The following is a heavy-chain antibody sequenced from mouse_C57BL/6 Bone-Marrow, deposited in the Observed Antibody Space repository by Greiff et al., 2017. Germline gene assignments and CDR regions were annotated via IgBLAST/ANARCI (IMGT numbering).Heavy chain of an antibody. V-gene: IGHV1-42*01. J-gene: IGHJ2*01. CDR3: ARPLLDD. Sequence: EVHLVESGPELVKPGASVKISCKASGYSFTGYYMNWVKQSPEKSLEWIGEINPSTGGTTYNQKFKAKATLTVDKSSSTAYMQLKSLTSEDSAVYYCARPLLDDWGQGTTLTVSS. CDR1: GYSFTGYY. D-gene: IGHD2-1*01. CDR2: INPSTGGT.